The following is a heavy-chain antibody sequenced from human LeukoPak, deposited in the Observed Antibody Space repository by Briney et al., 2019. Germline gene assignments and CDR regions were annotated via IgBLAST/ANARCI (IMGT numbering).Heavy chain of an antibody. CDR3: ASEDHDDYSSSSWFDP. CDR2: INPNSGGT. J-gene: IGHJ5*02. D-gene: IGHD6-6*01. CDR1: GYTFTNYY. Sequence: GASVKVSCKASGYTFTNYYIHWVRQAPGQGLEWMGWINPNSGGTNYAQKFQGRVTLTRDTFITTAYMELSRLRSDDTAVYFCASEDHDDYSSSSWFDPWGQGTLVTVSS. V-gene: IGHV1-2*02.